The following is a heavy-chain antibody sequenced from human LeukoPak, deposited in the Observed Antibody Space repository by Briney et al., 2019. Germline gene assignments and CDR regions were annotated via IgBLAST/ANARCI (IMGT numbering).Heavy chain of an antibody. D-gene: IGHD1-26*01. Sequence: PSETLSLTCAVYGGSFSGYYWSWIRQPPGKGLEWIGEINHSGSTNYNPSLKSRVTISVGTSKNQFSLKLSSVTAADTAVYYCARGLDSGSYKYYFDYWGQGTLVTVSS. V-gene: IGHV4-34*01. CDR1: GGSFSGYY. J-gene: IGHJ4*02. CDR3: ARGLDSGSYKYYFDY. CDR2: INHSGST.